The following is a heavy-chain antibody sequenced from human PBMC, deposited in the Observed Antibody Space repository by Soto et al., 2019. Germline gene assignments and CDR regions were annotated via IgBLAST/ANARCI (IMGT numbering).Heavy chain of an antibody. Sequence: VKVSCKASGYTFTNSDINWVRQATGQGLEWMGWMNPNSGNTGYAHKFQGRVTMTRNTSIGTAYMELSSLTSEDTAVYYCARVRDVTVTTSLWYFDLWGRGTLVTVSS. CDR3: ARVRDVTVTTSLWYFDL. D-gene: IGHD4-4*01. V-gene: IGHV1-8*02. CDR2: MNPNSGNT. CDR1: GYTFTNSD. J-gene: IGHJ2*01.